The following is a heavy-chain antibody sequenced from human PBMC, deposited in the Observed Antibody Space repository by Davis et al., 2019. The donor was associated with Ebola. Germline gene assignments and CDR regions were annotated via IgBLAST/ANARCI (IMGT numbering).Heavy chain of an antibody. J-gene: IGHJ6*02. D-gene: IGHD3-9*01. CDR2: INHSGST. Sequence: SETLSLTCAVYGGSFSGYYWSWIRQPPGKGLEWIGEINHSGSTNYNPSLKSRVTISVDTSKNQFSLKLSSVTAADTAVYYCARLRYFDWVGYYYYGMDVWGQGTTVTVSS. V-gene: IGHV4-34*01. CDR3: ARLRYFDWVGYYYYGMDV. CDR1: GGSFSGYY.